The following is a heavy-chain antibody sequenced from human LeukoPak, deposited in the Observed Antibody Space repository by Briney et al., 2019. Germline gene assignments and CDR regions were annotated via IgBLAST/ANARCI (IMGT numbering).Heavy chain of an antibody. Sequence: ASVKVSCKASGYTFTGYYMHRVRQAPGQGLEWMGWINPSSGGTNYAQKFQGRVTMTRDTSISTAYMELSRLRSDDTAVYYCARVGDYDILTGHFDHWGQGTLVTVSS. D-gene: IGHD3-9*01. V-gene: IGHV1-2*02. CDR3: ARVGDYDILTGHFDH. J-gene: IGHJ4*02. CDR2: INPSSGGT. CDR1: GYTFTGYY.